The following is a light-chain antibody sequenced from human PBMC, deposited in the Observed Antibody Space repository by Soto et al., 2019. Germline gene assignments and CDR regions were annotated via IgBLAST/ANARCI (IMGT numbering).Light chain of an antibody. CDR2: GAS. V-gene: IGKV3-20*01. CDR1: QSVSSSY. J-gene: IGKJ1*01. Sequence: DIVLTQSPGTLSLSPGDRATLSCRASQSVSSSYLAWYQQKPGQAPRLLIYGASSRATGIPDRFSGSGSGTDFTLTISRLEPEDFAMYYCQQYGSSPWTFGQGTKVEIK. CDR3: QQYGSSPWT.